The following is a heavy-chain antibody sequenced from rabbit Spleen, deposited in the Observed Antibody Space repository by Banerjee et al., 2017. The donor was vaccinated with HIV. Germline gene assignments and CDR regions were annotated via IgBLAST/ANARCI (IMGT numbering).Heavy chain of an antibody. CDR1: GFSFSTSFW. CDR3: MRNQNL. J-gene: IGHJ4*01. CDR2: MHSTITDYI. V-gene: IGHV1S45*01. Sequence: QEQLEESGGGLVKPEGSLTLTCTASGFSFSTSFWICWVRQAPGKGLEWIACMHSTITDYIAYASWAKGRFTISKSSSTTVTLQMTSLTAADTATYFCMRNQNLWGPGTLVTVS.